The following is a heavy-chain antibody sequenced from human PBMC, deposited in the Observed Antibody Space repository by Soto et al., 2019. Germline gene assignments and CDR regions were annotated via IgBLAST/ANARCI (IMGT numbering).Heavy chain of an antibody. V-gene: IGHV2-26*01. CDR3: ARLVADPYYYYYGLDV. CDR2: IFSNAER. CDR1: GFSLTTGRMG. Sequence: QVTLKESGPVLVKATEALTLTCTVSGFSLTTGRMGVSWIRQPPGKALEWLAHIFSNAERSYNSSLQPRLIISDKNSKGQVVLTLTDVGPVDTATYYCARLVADPYYYYYGLDVWGPGTTVTVSS. J-gene: IGHJ6*02.